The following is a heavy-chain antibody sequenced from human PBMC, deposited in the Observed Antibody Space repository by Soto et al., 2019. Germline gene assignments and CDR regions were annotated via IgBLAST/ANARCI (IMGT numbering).Heavy chain of an antibody. CDR1: GDSVSSNSAA. CDR2: TYCRSKWYN. D-gene: IGHD6-13*01. Sequence: SQTLSLTCVISGDSVSSNSAAWNWIRQSPSRGLEWLGRTYCRSKWYNDYAVSVKSRITINPDTSKDQFSLQLNSVTPEDTAVYYCARDWAEGSSWSLNWFDPWGQGTLVTVSS. J-gene: IGHJ5*02. V-gene: IGHV6-1*01. CDR3: ARDWAEGSSWSLNWFDP.